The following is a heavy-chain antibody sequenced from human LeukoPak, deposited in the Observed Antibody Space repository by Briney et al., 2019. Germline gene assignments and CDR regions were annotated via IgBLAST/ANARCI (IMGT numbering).Heavy chain of an antibody. CDR2: ISGSGGST. J-gene: IGHJ4*02. D-gene: IGHD6-13*01. Sequence: GGSLRLSCAASGFTFSSYAMSLVREAPGKGLEWVSAISGSGGSTYYADSVKGRFTISRDNSKNTLYLQMNSLRAEDTAVYYCAKDHEGSWYGFDYWGQGTLVTVSS. CDR3: AKDHEGSWYGFDY. V-gene: IGHV3-23*01. CDR1: GFTFSSYA.